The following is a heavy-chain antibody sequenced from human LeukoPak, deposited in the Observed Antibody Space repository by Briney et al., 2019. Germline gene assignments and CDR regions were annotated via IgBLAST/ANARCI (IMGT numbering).Heavy chain of an antibody. CDR3: AKVAPTYYDLWSGYYMDY. D-gene: IGHD3-3*01. V-gene: IGHV3-23*01. Sequence: PGGSLRLSCAASGFTFSSYAMSWGRPAPGKGLEWVSAISGSGASTYYADSVKGRFTISRAKSKTTLYLHMNRLRAEDTGVYYRAKVAPTYYDLWSGYYMDYWGQGALVTVSS. J-gene: IGHJ4*02. CDR1: GFTFSSYA. CDR2: ISGSGAST.